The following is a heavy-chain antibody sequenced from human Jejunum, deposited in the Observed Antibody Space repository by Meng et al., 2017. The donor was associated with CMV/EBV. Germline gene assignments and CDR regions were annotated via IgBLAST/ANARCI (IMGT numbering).Heavy chain of an antibody. CDR1: GYTFIEYY. CDR2: IDSNSGET. V-gene: IGHV1-2*02. D-gene: IGHD6-19*01. J-gene: IGHJ4*02. Sequence: SGYTFIEYYIHWVRQAPGQGLEWMGWIDSNSGETNSAQKFSGRVTLTRDTSITTAYMEVISLRSDDTAVYYCAREQTVSGSRGLDYWGQGTLVTVSS. CDR3: AREQTVSGSRGLDY.